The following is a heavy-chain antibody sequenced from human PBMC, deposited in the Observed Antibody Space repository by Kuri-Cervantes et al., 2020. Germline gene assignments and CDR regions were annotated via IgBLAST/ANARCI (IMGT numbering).Heavy chain of an antibody. V-gene: IGHV4-38-2*01. J-gene: IGHJ4*02. D-gene: IGHD3-22*01. CDR1: GYSISSGYY. Sequence: SQTLSLTCAVSGYSISSGYYWGWLRQPPGKGLEWIGSIYHSGSTYYNPSLKSRVTISVDTSKNQFSLKLSSVTAADTAVYYCSTMIVVAHFDYWGQGTLVTVSS. CDR2: IYHSGST. CDR3: STMIVVAHFDY.